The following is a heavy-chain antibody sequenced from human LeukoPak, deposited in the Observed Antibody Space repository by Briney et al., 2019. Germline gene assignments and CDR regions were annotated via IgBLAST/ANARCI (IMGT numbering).Heavy chain of an antibody. CDR1: GYSISSGYY. V-gene: IGHV4-38-2*02. D-gene: IGHD5-18*01. CDR3: ARGPGYSYGYGLDY. J-gene: IGHJ4*02. CDR2: IYHSGST. Sequence: SETLSLTCTVSGYSISSGYYWGWIRQPPGKGLEWIGSIYHSGSTYYNPSPKSRVTISVDTSKNQFSLKLSSVTAADTAVYYCARGPGYSYGYGLDYWGQGTLVTVSS.